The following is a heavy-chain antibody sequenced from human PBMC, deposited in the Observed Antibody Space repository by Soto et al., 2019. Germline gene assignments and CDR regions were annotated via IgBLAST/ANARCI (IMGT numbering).Heavy chain of an antibody. V-gene: IGHV1-2*04. J-gene: IGHJ4*02. CDR1: GYTFTGYY. D-gene: IGHD2-2*01. Sequence: ASVKVSCKASGYTFTGYYMHWVRQSPGQGLEWMGWINPNSGGTNYAQKFQGWVTMTRDTSISTAYMELSRLRSDDTAVYYCARSGPSSTSCLDYWGQGTLVTVSS. CDR2: INPNSGGT. CDR3: ARSGPSSTSCLDY.